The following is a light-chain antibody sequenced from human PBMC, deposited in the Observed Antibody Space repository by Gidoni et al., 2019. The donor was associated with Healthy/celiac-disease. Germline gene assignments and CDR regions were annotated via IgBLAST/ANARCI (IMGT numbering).Light chain of an antibody. CDR3: MIWHSSAYV. Sequence: QAVLTQPSSLSASPGASASLTCTLRSGINVGTYRIYWYQQKPGSPPQYLLRYKSDSDKQQGSGVPSRFSGSKDASANAGILLISGLQSEDEADYYCMIWHSSAYVFGTGTKVTX. CDR2: YKSDSDK. V-gene: IGLV5-45*02. CDR1: SGINVGTYR. J-gene: IGLJ1*01.